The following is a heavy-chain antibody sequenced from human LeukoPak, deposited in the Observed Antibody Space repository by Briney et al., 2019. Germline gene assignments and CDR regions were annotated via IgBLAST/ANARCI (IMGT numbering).Heavy chain of an antibody. Sequence: PSETLSLTCTVSGGSISSSSYYWGWIRQPPGKGLEWIGSIYYSGSTYYNPSLKSRVTISADTSKNQFSLKLSSVTAADTAVYYCARAGICSGSLYFRGYYFDYWGQGTLVTVSS. D-gene: IGHD3-10*02. J-gene: IGHJ4*02. CDR3: ARAGICSGSLYFRGYYFDY. CDR1: GGSISSSSYY. CDR2: IYYSGST. V-gene: IGHV4-39*07.